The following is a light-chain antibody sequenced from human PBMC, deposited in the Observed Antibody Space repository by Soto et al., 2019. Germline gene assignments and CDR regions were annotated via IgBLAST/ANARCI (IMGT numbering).Light chain of an antibody. J-gene: IGLJ2*01. Sequence: QSALTQPPSASGSPGQSVTISCTGTSSDVGGYNYVSWYQQHPGKAPKLMIYDVTKRPSGVPDRFSGSKSDNTASLTVSGLQAEDEADYYCSSYAGSNNFVIFGGGTKVTVL. CDR3: SSYAGSNNFVI. CDR2: DVT. CDR1: SSDVGGYNY. V-gene: IGLV2-8*01.